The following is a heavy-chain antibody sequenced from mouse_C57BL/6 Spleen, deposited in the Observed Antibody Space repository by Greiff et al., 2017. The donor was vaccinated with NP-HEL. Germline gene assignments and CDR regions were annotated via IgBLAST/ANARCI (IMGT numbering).Heavy chain of an antibody. CDR3: ARHGDYDDAMDY. D-gene: IGHD2-4*01. Sequence: VESGGGLVKPGGSLKLSCAASGFTFSSYTMSWVRQTPEKRLEWVATISGGGGNTYYPDSVKGRFTISRDNAKNTLYLQMSSLRSEDTALYYCARHGDYDDAMDYWGQGTSVTVSS. CDR1: GFTFSSYT. J-gene: IGHJ4*01. V-gene: IGHV5-9*01. CDR2: ISGGGGNT.